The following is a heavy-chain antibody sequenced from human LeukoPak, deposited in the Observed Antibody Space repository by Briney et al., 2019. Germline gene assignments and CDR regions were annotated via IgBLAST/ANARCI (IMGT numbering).Heavy chain of an antibody. CDR2: IIPILGIA. CDR3: ARLSITMIGNAFDI. J-gene: IGHJ3*02. D-gene: IGHD3-22*01. CDR1: GGTFISYA. V-gene: IGHV1-69*04. Sequence: SVKVSCKASGGTFISYAISWVRQAPGQGLEWMGRIIPILGIANYAQKFQGRVTITADKSTSTAYMELSSLRSEDTAVYYCARLSITMIGNAFDIWGQGTMVTVSS.